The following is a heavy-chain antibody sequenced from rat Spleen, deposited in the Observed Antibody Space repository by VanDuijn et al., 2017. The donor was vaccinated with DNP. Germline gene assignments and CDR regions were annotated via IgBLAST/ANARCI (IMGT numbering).Heavy chain of an antibody. J-gene: IGHJ3*01. CDR2: ITTGGGYT. V-gene: IGHV5S11*01. D-gene: IGHD1-6*01. Sequence: EVHLVESGGGLVQPGRSIKLSCATSGFTFSNYYMAWVRQAPAKGLEWVASITTGGGYTYYRDSVKGRFTISRDNAKSTLYLQMDSLRSEETATYYCARQRVMYTTATGFAYWGQGTLVSVSS. CDR1: GFTFSNYY. CDR3: ARQRVMYTTATGFAY.